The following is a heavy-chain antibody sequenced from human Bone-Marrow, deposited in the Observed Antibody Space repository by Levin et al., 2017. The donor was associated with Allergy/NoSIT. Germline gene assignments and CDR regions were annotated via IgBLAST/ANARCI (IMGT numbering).Heavy chain of an antibody. Sequence: AGGSLRLSCAASGFTFDDYYMNWIRQAPGKGLEWIAYISSTGSTLYYSDSVKGRFSISRDNAQNTLYLEMNSLRVDDTALYYCARSPPPYSKGWGSFDYWGAGTLVSVSS. CDR2: ISSTGSTL. V-gene: IGHV3-11*01. J-gene: IGHJ4*02. CDR3: ARSPPPYSKGWGSFDY. CDR1: GFTFDDYY. D-gene: IGHD6-19*01.